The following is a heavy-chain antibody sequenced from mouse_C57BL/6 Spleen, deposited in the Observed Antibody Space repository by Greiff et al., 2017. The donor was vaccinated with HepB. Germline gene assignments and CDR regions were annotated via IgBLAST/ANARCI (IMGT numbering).Heavy chain of an antibody. CDR3: ARDLLYYGSSYGWYFDV. CDR1: GFTFSSYA. Sequence: DVKLVESGGGLVKPGGSLKLSCAASGFTFSSYAMSWVRQTPEKRLEWVATISDGGSYTYYPDNVKGRFTISRDNAKNNLYLQMSHLKSEDTAMYYCARDLLYYGSSYGWYFDVWGTGTTVTVSS. J-gene: IGHJ1*03. V-gene: IGHV5-4*01. CDR2: ISDGGSYT. D-gene: IGHD1-1*01.